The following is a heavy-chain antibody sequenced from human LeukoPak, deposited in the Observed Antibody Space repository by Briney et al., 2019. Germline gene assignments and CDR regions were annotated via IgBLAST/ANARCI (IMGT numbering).Heavy chain of an antibody. Sequence: GGSLRLSCAASGFTFSSYWMSWVRQAPGKGLEWVSSISSSSSYIYYADSVKGRFTISRDNAKKSLYLQMNSLRVEDTAVYYCARAYSERYGLGYYYMDVWGKGTTVTVSS. CDR1: GFTFSSYW. CDR3: ARAYSERYGLGYYYMDV. D-gene: IGHD1-26*01. CDR2: ISSSSSYI. J-gene: IGHJ6*03. V-gene: IGHV3-21*01.